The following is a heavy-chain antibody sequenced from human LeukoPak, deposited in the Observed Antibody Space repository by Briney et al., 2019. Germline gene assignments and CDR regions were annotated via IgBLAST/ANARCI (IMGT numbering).Heavy chain of an antibody. V-gene: IGHV4-38-2*02. CDR2: IYHSGST. J-gene: IGHJ4*02. CDR3: ARDSGTVAGGDY. D-gene: IGHD6-19*01. CDR1: GGSISSGYY. Sequence: SSETLSLTCTVSGGSISSGYYWGWIRQPPGKGLEWIGSIYHSGSTYYNPSLKSRVTISVDTSKNQFSLKLSSVTAADTAVYYCARDSGTVAGGDYWGQGTLVTVSS.